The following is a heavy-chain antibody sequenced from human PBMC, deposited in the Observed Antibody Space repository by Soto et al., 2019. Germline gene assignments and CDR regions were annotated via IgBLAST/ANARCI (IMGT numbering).Heavy chain of an antibody. Sequence: QEHLAESGGGVLQPGTSLRLSCVASGFSFSKYGMHWVRQAPGKGLEWVASVSSDGSNKYYADSVKGRFTISRDNSKSTLYLQVDSLRGDDTAVYYCAKDRVIQLLPIWPDPWGQGTLVTVSS. CDR1: GFSFSKYG. V-gene: IGHV3-30*18. J-gene: IGHJ5*02. D-gene: IGHD2-2*01. CDR3: AKDRVIQLLPIWPDP. CDR2: VSSDGSNK.